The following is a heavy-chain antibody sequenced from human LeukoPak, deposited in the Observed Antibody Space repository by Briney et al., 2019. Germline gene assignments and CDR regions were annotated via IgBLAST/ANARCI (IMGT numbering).Heavy chain of an antibody. J-gene: IGHJ3*02. V-gene: IGHV1-2*02. D-gene: IGHD2-2*01. CDR3: ARALIVVVPAATTRDAFDI. CDR2: INPNSGGT. Sequence: ASVKVSCKASGYTFTGYYMHRVRQAPGQGLEWMGWINPNSGGTNYAQKFQGRVTMTRDTSISTAYMELSRLRSDDTAAYYCARALIVVVPAATTRDAFDIWGQGTMVTVSS. CDR1: GYTFTGYY.